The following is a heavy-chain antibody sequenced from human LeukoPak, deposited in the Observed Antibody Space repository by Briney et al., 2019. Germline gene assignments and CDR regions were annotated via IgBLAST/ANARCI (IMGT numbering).Heavy chain of an antibody. CDR1: GGSISSGGYY. D-gene: IGHD4-17*01. J-gene: IGHJ5*02. V-gene: IGHV4-31*03. CDR2: IYYSGST. CDR3: ATSMTTVTGDWFDP. Sequence: SQTLSLTCTVSGGSISSGGYYWSWIRQHPGKGLEWIGYIYYSGSTYYNPSLKSRVTISVDTSKNQFSLKLSSVTAADTAVYYCATSMTTVTGDWFDPWGQGTLVTVSS.